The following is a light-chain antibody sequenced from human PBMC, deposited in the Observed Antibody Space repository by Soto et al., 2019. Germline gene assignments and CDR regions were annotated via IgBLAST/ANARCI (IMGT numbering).Light chain of an antibody. V-gene: IGKV1-5*01. J-gene: IGKJ2*01. CDR3: QHFYTYPHT. CDR1: QSISTW. CDR2: DAS. Sequence: DIQMTQSPSTLSASVGDRVTITCRARQSISTWLAWYQQKPGKAPNLLIYDASSLESGVPSRFRGSGSGTEFTLTINNLQPADFATYYCQHFYTYPHTFGQGTKVEV.